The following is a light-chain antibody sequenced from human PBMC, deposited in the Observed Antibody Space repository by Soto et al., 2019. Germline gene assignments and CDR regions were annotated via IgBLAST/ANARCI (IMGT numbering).Light chain of an antibody. CDR3: SSYTSSSLYV. V-gene: IGLV2-14*01. J-gene: IGLJ1*01. Sequence: QSVLTQPASVSGSPGQSITISCTGTSSDVGGYNYVSWYQQHPGKAPKLMIYDVSNRPSGVSNRFSGSKSGNTASLTISGLQAEDEADYYCSSYTSSSLYVFGTETKLTVL. CDR1: SSDVGGYNY. CDR2: DVS.